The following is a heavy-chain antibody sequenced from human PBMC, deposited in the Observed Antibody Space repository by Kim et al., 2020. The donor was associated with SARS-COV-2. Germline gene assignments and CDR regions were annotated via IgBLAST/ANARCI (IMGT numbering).Heavy chain of an antibody. CDR3: ARGYSSGPDY. CDR1: GFTFSTYS. D-gene: IGHD6-19*01. V-gene: IGHV3-48*02. CDR2: IISSSTTI. J-gene: IGHJ4*02. Sequence: GGSLRLSCAASGFTFSTYSMNWVRQAPGKGLEWISYIISSSTTIYYADSVRGRFTISRDNAKNSLYLQMNSLRDDDTAVYYCARGYSSGPDYWGQGTLVTVSS.